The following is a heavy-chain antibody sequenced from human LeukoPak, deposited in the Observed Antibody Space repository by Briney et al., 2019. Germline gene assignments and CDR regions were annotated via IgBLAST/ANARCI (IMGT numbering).Heavy chain of an antibody. V-gene: IGHV3-30-3*01. CDR2: ISYDGSNK. CDR1: GFTFSSYA. CDR3: AREKRLLGYCSSTSCFAYAFDI. D-gene: IGHD2-2*01. J-gene: IGHJ3*02. Sequence: PGGSLRLSCAASGFTFSSYAMHWVRQAPGKGLGWVAVISYDGSNKYYADSVKGRFTISRDNSKNTLYLQMNSLRAEDTAVYYCAREKRLLGYCSSTSCFAYAFDIWGQGTMVTVSS.